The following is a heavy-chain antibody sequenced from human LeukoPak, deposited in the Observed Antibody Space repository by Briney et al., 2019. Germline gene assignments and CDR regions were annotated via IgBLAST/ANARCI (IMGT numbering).Heavy chain of an antibody. CDR1: GGTFSSYA. D-gene: IGHD4-17*01. CDR2: IIPIFGSS. CDR3: ASVTTVTTKGHGAFDI. Sequence: SVTVSCKASGGTFSSYAISWVRQAPGQGLEWMGGIIPIFGSSNYAQNFQDRVTITADESTSTAYMELGSLRSEDTAVYYCASVTTVTTKGHGAFDIWGQGTMVTVSS. J-gene: IGHJ3*02. V-gene: IGHV1-69*13.